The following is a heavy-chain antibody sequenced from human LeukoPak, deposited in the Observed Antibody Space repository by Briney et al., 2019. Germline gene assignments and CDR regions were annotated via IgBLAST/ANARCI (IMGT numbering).Heavy chain of an antibody. D-gene: IGHD6-19*01. CDR3: ARVMDSSGWYSRHDAFDI. V-gene: IGHV4-59*08. J-gene: IGHJ3*02. CDR2: IYYSGST. CDR1: GGSISSYY. Sequence: SETLSLTCTVSGGSISSYYWSWIRQPPGKGLEWIGYIYYSGSTNYNPSLKSRVTISVDTSKNQFSLKLSSVTAADTAVYYCARVMDSSGWYSRHDAFDIWGQGTMVTVSS.